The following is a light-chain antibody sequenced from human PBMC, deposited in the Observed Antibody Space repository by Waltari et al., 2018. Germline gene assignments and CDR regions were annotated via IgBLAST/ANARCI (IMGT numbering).Light chain of an antibody. V-gene: IGLV7-43*01. CDR1: AGEVTSGHH. Sequence: QTVVTQEPSLTVSPGGTVTLTCASSAGEVTSGHHAHWLPQRPGQPPSLLISSTNDKHPSTPARFSGSLLGGKTALTLSEVQSEDEADYYCLLFFDNSRVFGGGTKLTVL. CDR3: LLFFDNSRV. J-gene: IGLJ3*02. CDR2: STN.